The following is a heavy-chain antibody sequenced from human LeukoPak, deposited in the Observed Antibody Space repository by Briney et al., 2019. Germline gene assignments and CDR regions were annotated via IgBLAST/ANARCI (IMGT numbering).Heavy chain of an antibody. V-gene: IGHV3-30*02. D-gene: IGHD2-2*01. Sequence: GGSLRLSCAASGFTFSSYAMSWVRQAPGKGLEWVAFIRYDGSNKYYADSVKGRFTISRDNSKNTLYLRMNSLRAEDTAVYYCAKEDPRVPAAIHYYYYMDVWGKGTTVTVSS. CDR1: GFTFSSYA. J-gene: IGHJ6*03. CDR2: IRYDGSNK. CDR3: AKEDPRVPAAIHYYYYMDV.